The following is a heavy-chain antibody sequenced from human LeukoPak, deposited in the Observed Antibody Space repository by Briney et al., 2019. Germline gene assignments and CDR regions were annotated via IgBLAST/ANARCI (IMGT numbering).Heavy chain of an antibody. Sequence: GASVKVSCKASGYTFTSYYMHWVRQAPGQGLEWMGIINPSGGSTSYAQKFQGRVTMTRDTSTSTVYMELSSLRSEDTAVYYCAREGGLMVGAKRRAFDIWGQGTMVTVSS. V-gene: IGHV1-46*01. CDR3: AREGGLMVGAKRRAFDI. J-gene: IGHJ3*02. CDR2: INPSGGST. CDR1: GYTFTSYY. D-gene: IGHD1-26*01.